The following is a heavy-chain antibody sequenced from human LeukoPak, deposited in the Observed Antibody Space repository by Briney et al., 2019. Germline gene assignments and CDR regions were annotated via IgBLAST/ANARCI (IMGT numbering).Heavy chain of an antibody. D-gene: IGHD6-13*01. CDR3: ARHRRIAAAPTDFDY. CDR1: GGSISSSSYY. CDR2: IYYSGST. Sequence: SETLSLTCTVSGGSISSSSYYWGWIRQPPGKGLEWIGSIYYSGSTYYNPSLKSRVTISVDTSKNQFSLKLSSVTAADTAVYYCARHRRIAAAPTDFDYWGQGTLVTVSS. J-gene: IGHJ4*02. V-gene: IGHV4-39*01.